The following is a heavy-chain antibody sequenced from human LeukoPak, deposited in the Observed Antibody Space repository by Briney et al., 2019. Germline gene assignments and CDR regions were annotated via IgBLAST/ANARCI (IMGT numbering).Heavy chain of an antibody. V-gene: IGHV3-23*01. D-gene: IGHD2-15*01. CDR3: AKQLGYCSDGSCYFPY. Sequence: GGSLRLSCTGSGFPFGTYAMSWVRQAPGKGLEWVSAISNNGGYTYYADSVQGRFTISRDNSKSTLCLQMNSLRAEDTAVYYCAKQLGYCSDGSCYFPYWGQGTLVTVSS. J-gene: IGHJ4*02. CDR1: GFPFGTYA. CDR2: ISNNGGYT.